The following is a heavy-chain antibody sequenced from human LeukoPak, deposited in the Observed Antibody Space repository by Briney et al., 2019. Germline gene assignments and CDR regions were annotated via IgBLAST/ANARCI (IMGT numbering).Heavy chain of an antibody. D-gene: IGHD4-23*01. CDR1: GYSLSSGYN. CDR2: IYYSGST. J-gene: IGHJ4*02. V-gene: IGHV4-38-2*02. CDR3: ARVGGVGGNVNFDS. Sequence: SETLSLTCTVSGYSLSSGYNWGWIRPPPGKGLQWIGSIYYSGSTNYNPSLKSRVTISVDTSENQFSLKLSSVTAADTAVYYCARVGGVGGNVNFDSWGQGTLVTVSS.